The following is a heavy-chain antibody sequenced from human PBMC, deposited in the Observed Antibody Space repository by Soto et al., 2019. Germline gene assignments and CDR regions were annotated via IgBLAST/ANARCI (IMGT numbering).Heavy chain of an antibody. D-gene: IGHD4-17*01. Sequence: GGSLRLSCAASGFTFSSYGMHWVRQAPGKGLEWVAVISYDGSNKYYADSVKGRFTISRDNSKNTLYLQMNSLRAEDTAVYYCAKEPVNYGDYATPGGMDVWGQGTTVTVSS. CDR2: ISYDGSNK. J-gene: IGHJ6*02. CDR3: AKEPVNYGDYATPGGMDV. V-gene: IGHV3-30*18. CDR1: GFTFSSYG.